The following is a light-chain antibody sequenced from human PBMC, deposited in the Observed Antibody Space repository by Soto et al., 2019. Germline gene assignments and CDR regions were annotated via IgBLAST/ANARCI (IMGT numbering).Light chain of an antibody. CDR3: QQSYSTPLT. J-gene: IGKJ1*01. CDR2: ASS. V-gene: IGKV1-39*01. CDR1: YNIRNS. Sequence: DIQMTQSPSSLSASVGDRVTITCRANYNIRNSLNWYQQKPREAPKLLIYASSSLESGVPSRFSGSASGTDFTLTINSLQPEDFETYYCQQSYSTPLTFGHGTKVDIK.